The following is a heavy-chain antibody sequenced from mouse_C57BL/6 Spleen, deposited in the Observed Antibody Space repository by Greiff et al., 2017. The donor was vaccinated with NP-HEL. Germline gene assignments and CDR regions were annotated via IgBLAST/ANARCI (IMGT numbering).Heavy chain of an antibody. CDR2: IYPRSGNT. Sequence: VQLQQSGAELARPGASVKLSCKASGYTFTSYGISWVKQRTGQGLEWIGEIYPRSGNTYYNEKFKGKATLTADKSSSTAYMELRSLTSEDSAVYFCASYGNYPAYWGQGTLVTVSA. J-gene: IGHJ3*01. D-gene: IGHD2-1*01. CDR3: ASYGNYPAY. CDR1: GYTFTSYG. V-gene: IGHV1-81*01.